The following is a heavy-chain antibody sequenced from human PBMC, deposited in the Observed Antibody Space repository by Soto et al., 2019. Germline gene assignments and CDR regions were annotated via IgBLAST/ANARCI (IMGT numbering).Heavy chain of an antibody. Sequence: GGSLRLSCAASGFTFSNYAMTWARQAPGKGLEWVSSLLRSGSTTYYADSVKGRFTISSDKSANSLYLQMDSLRAEDTAVYYCAKDAVSGDGVWLLDSWGQGTVVTVSS. V-gene: IGHV3-23*01. D-gene: IGHD4-17*01. CDR2: LLRSGSTT. CDR3: AKDAVSGDGVWLLDS. CDR1: GFTFSNYA. J-gene: IGHJ5*02.